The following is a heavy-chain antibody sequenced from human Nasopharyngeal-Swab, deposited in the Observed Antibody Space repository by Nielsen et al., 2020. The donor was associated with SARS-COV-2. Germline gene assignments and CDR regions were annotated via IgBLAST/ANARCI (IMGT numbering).Heavy chain of an antibody. CDR3: ARISITIFGVPSRWGFDP. V-gene: IGHV1-46*01. CDR1: GYTFTSYY. Sequence: ASVKVSCKASGYTFTSYYMHWVRQAPGQGLEWMGIINPSGGSTSYAQKFQGRVTMTTDTSTSTAYMELRSLRSDDTAVYYCARISITIFGVPSRWGFDPWGQGTLVTVSS. J-gene: IGHJ5*02. CDR2: INPSGGST. D-gene: IGHD3-3*01.